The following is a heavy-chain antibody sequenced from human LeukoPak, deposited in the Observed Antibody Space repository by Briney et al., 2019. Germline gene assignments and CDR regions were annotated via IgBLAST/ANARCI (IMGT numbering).Heavy chain of an antibody. D-gene: IGHD5-18*01. Sequence: GGSLSLTCAASGFTFSSYAMSWVRQAPGKGLEWVSAISGSGGSTYYADSVKGRFTISRDNSKNTLYLQMNSLRAEDTAVYYCANGTGGKQLWLPRAFDYWGQGTLVTVSS. CDR2: ISGSGGST. CDR3: ANGTGGKQLWLPRAFDY. V-gene: IGHV3-23*01. CDR1: GFTFSSYA. J-gene: IGHJ4*02.